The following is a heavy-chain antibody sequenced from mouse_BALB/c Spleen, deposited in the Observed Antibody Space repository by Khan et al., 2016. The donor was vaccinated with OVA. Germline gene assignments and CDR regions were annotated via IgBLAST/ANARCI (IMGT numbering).Heavy chain of an antibody. V-gene: IGHV2-9*02. Sequence: VQLQESGPGLVAPSQSLSITCTVSGFSLTNYGVHWVRQPPGKGLEWLGVIWAGGSTNSNSALMSRLSISKDNSKSQVFLKMNSMQTDDTAMYFCARNREPDYFDYWGQGTTLTVSS. CDR2: IWAGGST. CDR1: GFSLTNYG. CDR3: ARNREPDYFDY. J-gene: IGHJ2*01.